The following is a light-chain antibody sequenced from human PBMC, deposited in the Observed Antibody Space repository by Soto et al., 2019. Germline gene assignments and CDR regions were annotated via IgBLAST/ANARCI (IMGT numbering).Light chain of an antibody. CDR1: QGISSY. CDR2: AAS. V-gene: IGKV1-9*01. Sequence: DIPLTQSPSFLSASVGDRVTITCRASQGISSYLAWYQQKPGKAPKLLIYAASTLQSGVPSRFSGSGSGTEFTLTISSLQHEDFATYYCQQLNSYLGTTFGGGTKVEIK. CDR3: QQLNSYLGTT. J-gene: IGKJ4*01.